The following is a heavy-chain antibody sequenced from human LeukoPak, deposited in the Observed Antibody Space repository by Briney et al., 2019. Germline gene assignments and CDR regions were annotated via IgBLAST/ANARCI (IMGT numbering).Heavy chain of an antibody. J-gene: IGHJ6*02. CDR2: ISASGGST. D-gene: IGHD6-19*01. Sequence: GGSLRLSCAASGFTFSSSAMSWVRQVPGKGLEWVSGISASGGSTYYADSVRGRFTISRDNSKNTLYVQMNSLRDEDTAVYYCARDYGIAVAGTDYYYGMDVWGQGTTVTVSS. CDR1: GFTFSSSA. CDR3: ARDYGIAVAGTDYYYGMDV. V-gene: IGHV3-23*01.